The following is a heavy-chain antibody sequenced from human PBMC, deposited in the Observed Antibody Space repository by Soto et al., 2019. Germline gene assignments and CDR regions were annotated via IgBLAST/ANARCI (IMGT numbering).Heavy chain of an antibody. Sequence: ESGGGVVQPGRSLRLSCAASGFTFSNYGMHWVRQAPGKGLEWVAVISYHGSDKYYADSVKGRFTISRDNSENTLYLQMDSLRAEDTSVYYCAKDHVTTTVTTVGYWGQGTLVTVSS. CDR1: GFTFSNYG. V-gene: IGHV3-30*18. CDR2: ISYHGSDK. CDR3: AKDHVTTTVTTVGY. J-gene: IGHJ4*02. D-gene: IGHD4-17*01.